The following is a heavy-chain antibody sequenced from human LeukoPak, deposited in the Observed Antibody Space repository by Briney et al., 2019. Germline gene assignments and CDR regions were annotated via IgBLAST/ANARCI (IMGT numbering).Heavy chain of an antibody. CDR3: ARVGAGPRITMVRGVIGYFDY. Sequence: ASVNVSCKASGYTFTSYAMHWVRQAPGQRLEWMGWINAGNGNTKYSQKFQGRVTITRDTSASTAYMELSSLRSEDTAVYYCARVGAGPRITMVRGVIGYFDYWGQGTLVTVSS. V-gene: IGHV1-3*01. CDR1: GYTFTSYA. D-gene: IGHD3-10*01. CDR2: INAGNGNT. J-gene: IGHJ4*02.